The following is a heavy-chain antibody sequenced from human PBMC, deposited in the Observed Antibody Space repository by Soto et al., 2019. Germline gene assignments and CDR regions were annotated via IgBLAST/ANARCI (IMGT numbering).Heavy chain of an antibody. Sequence: QVQLQESGPGLVKPSQTLSLTCTVSGGPISSGGYYWSWIRQHPGKGLEWIGYIYYSGSTYYNPSLKSRVTISVDTSKNQFSLKLSSVTAADTAVYYCARDPKWLLGPGCFDLWGRGTLVTVSS. CDR2: IYYSGST. V-gene: IGHV4-31*03. J-gene: IGHJ2*01. CDR3: ARDPKWLLGPGCFDL. CDR1: GGPISSGGYY. D-gene: IGHD3-22*01.